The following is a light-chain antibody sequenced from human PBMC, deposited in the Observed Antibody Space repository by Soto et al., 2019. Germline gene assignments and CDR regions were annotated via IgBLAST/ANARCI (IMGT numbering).Light chain of an antibody. Sequence: EVVLTQSPATMSLYPGEGATLSCRASQSVSTYLAWYQQKPGQAPRLLIFEASKRATGIPDRISGSGSGTDFTLTISSLEPEDLAVYYCQQRGHWPMTFGQGTKVEMK. CDR2: EAS. CDR1: QSVSTY. CDR3: QQRGHWPMT. J-gene: IGKJ1*01. V-gene: IGKV3-11*01.